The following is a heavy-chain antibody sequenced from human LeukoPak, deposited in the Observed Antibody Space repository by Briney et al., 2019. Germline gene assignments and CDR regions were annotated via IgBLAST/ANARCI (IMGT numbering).Heavy chain of an antibody. CDR1: GFTFSDYY. Sequence: PGGSLRLSCAASGFTFSDYYMSWIRQAPGKGLEWVSYISSGSSYTNYADSVKGRFTISRDNAKNSLYLQMNSLRAEDTAVYYCAIGGSSWYDYWGQGTLVTVSS. J-gene: IGHJ4*02. CDR2: ISSGSSYT. D-gene: IGHD6-13*01. CDR3: AIGGSSWYDY. V-gene: IGHV3-11*06.